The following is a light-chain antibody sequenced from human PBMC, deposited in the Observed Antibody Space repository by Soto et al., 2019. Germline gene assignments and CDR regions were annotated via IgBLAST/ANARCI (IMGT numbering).Light chain of an antibody. J-gene: IGLJ2*01. CDR3: SSYTRSSTLVV. CDR1: SSDVGGYNY. Sequence: QSALNQPASVSGSPGQSITISCTGTSSDVGGYNYVSWYQQHPGKAPKLMIYDVSNRPSGVSNRFSGSKSGNTASLTISGLQAEDEADYYCSSYTRSSTLVVFGGGTKVTVL. CDR2: DVS. V-gene: IGLV2-14*01.